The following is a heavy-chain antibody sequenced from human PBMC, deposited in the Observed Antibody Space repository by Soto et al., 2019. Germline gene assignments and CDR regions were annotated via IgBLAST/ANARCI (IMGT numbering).Heavy chain of an antibody. J-gene: IGHJ3*02. V-gene: IGHV4-38-2*02. CDR2: IYHSGTT. Sequence: PSETLSLTCTVSGYSISSGYFWGWSRQPPGKGVEWIGSIYHSGTTYYNPSLKSRVTISVDTSKNQFSLKLSSVTAADTAVYYCARGHYDSSGDYIDVFDIWGQGTMVTVSS. D-gene: IGHD3-22*01. CDR3: ARGHYDSSGDYIDVFDI. CDR1: GYSISSGYF.